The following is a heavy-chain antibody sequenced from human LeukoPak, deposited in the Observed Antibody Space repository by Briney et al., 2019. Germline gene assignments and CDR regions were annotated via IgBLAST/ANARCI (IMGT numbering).Heavy chain of an antibody. CDR3: ARAPSGYSYGYRLDY. CDR2: ISSSSSYI. J-gene: IGHJ4*02. CDR1: GFTFSSYS. Sequence: GGSLRLSCAASGFTFSSYSMNWVRQAPGKGLEWVSSISSSSSYIYYADSVKGRFTISRDNAKNSLYLQMNSLRAEGTAVYYCARAPSGYSYGYRLDYWGQGTLVTVSS. V-gene: IGHV3-21*01. D-gene: IGHD5-18*01.